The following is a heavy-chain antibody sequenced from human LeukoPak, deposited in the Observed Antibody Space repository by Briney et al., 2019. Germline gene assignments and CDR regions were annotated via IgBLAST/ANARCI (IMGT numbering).Heavy chain of an antibody. V-gene: IGHV3-48*03. D-gene: IGHD7-27*01. J-gene: IGHJ4*02. CDR3: ARDGPWGYFDY. Sequence: GGSLRLSCAASGFTFSSYEMNWVRQAPGKGLEWVSYISSRGSTIYYADSVKGRFTISRDNAKNSLYLQMNSLRAEDTAVYYCARDGPWGYFDYWGQGTLVTVSS. CDR2: ISSRGSTI. CDR1: GFTFSSYE.